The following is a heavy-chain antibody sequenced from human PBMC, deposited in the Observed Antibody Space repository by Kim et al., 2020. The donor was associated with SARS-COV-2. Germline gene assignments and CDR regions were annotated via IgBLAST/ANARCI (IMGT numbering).Heavy chain of an antibody. Sequence: RGCADSVKGRFTIARDNAKNSLYLQMNSLRAEDTALYYCAKRGTSTGMDVWGQGTTVTVSS. V-gene: IGHV3-9*01. CDR3: AKRGTSTGMDV. CDR2: R. D-gene: IGHD1-7*01. J-gene: IGHJ6*02.